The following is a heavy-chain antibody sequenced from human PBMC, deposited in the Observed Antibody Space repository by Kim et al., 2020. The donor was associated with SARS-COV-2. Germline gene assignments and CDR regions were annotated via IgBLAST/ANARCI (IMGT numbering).Heavy chain of an antibody. Sequence: SETLSLTCTVSGGSISSSSYYWGWIRQPPGKGLVWIGSIYYSGSTYYHPSLKSRVTISLDTSRNQFSLKLSSVTAADTAVYYCARADYVWGSYRYYFDYWGQGTLVTVSS. CDR2: IYYSGST. J-gene: IGHJ4*02. D-gene: IGHD3-16*02. CDR1: GGSISSSSYY. CDR3: ARADYVWGSYRYYFDY. V-gene: IGHV4-39*07.